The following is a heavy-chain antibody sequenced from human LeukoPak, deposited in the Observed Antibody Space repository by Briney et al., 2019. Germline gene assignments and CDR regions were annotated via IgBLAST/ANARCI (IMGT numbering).Heavy chain of an antibody. V-gene: IGHV3-48*01. CDR1: GFTFSSYS. CDR3: ARDNNDSTNLYYYYYMDV. J-gene: IGHJ6*03. CDR2: ISSSSSTI. Sequence: GGSLRLSCAASGFTFSSYSMNWVRQAPGKGLEWVSYISSSSSTIYYAGSVKGRFTISRDNAKNSLYLQMNSLRAEDTAVYYCARDNNDSTNLYYYYYMDVWGKGTTVTVSS. D-gene: IGHD2-2*01.